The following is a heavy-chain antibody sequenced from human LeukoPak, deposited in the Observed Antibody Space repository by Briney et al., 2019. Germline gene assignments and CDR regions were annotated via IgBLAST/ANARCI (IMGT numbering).Heavy chain of an antibody. CDR1: GGSFSGYY. J-gene: IGHJ4*02. CDR3: ARLRYFDSD. D-gene: IGHD3-9*01. CDR2: INHSGST. V-gene: IGHV4-34*01. Sequence: TSSETLSLTCAVYGGSFSGYYWSWIRQPPGKGLEWIGEINHSGSTNYNPSLKSRVTISVDTSKNQFSLKLSSVTAADTAVYYCARLRYFDSDWGQGTLVTVSS.